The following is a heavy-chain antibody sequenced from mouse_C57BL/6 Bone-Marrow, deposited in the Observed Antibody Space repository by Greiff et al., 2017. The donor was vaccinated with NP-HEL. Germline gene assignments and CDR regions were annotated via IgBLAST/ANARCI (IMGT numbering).Heavy chain of an antibody. CDR3: ARHECADYGNYRGDCFDY. V-gene: IGHV5-6*01. J-gene: IGHJ2*01. D-gene: IGHD2-1*01. CDR2: ISSGGSYT. Sequence: VQLQQSGGDVVKPGGSLKLSCAASGVTFSSYGMSWVRQTPDKRLEWVATISSGGSYTYYPDSVKGRFTNSRENAKNTLYLQMRSLRSEDHAMYYCARHECADYGNYRGDCFDYWGQGTTLTVSS. CDR1: GVTFSSYG.